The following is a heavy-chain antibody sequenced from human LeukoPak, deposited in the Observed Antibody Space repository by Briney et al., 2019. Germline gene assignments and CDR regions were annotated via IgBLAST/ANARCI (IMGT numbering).Heavy chain of an antibody. V-gene: IGHV4-59*01. J-gene: IGHJ3*02. CDR1: GRSISDYH. CDR2: IFYSGST. CDR3: ARAFYYDTRGDQSYTFDI. Sequence: SETLSLTCNVSGRSISDYHWSWIRQPPGKALEWVGYIFYSGSTNYHPSLESRVTISADRSKNQFSLKVNSVIAADTAVYYCARAFYYDTRGDQSYTFDIWGQGTQVTVSS. D-gene: IGHD3-22*01.